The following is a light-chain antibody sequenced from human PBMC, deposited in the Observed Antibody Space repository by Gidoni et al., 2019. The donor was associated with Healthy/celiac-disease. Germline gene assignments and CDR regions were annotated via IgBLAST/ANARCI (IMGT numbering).Light chain of an antibody. Sequence: EIVLTHSPPTLSLSPGERATLPCRASQSVSSYLAWYQQKPGQAPRLLIYDASNRATGIPARFSGSGSGTDFTLTISSLEPEDFAVYYCQQRSNWPPKYTFGQGTKLEIK. CDR2: DAS. V-gene: IGKV3-11*01. CDR3: QQRSNWPPKYT. J-gene: IGKJ2*01. CDR1: QSVSSY.